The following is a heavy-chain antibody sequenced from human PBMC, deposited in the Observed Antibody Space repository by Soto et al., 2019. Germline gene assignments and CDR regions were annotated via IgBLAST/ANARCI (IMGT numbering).Heavy chain of an antibody. V-gene: IGHV4-34*01. D-gene: IGHD1-26*01. CDR1: GGSFNGFY. CDR3: ASGPASSSSYMAEY. J-gene: IGHJ4*02. Sequence: QLQLQQWGAGLLKPSETLSLTCAVYGGSFNGFYWTWIRRSPGKGLEWIGEISPDGITNYNSSLKSRLTISVDTPKNQFSRRLNSVTAADTAVYYCASGPASSSSYMAEYWGQGPRVIVSS. CDR2: ISPDGIT.